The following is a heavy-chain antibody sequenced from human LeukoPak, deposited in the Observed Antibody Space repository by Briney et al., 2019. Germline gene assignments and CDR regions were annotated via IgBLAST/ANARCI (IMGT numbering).Heavy chain of an antibody. Sequence: SETLSLTCAVYGGSLSGYYWGWIRQPPGKGLEWIGEINHSGSTNYNPSLKSRVTISVDTSKNQFSLKLSSVTAADTAVYYCARAGYYGSGSPLQIYYYGMDVWGQGTTVTVSS. J-gene: IGHJ6*02. CDR1: GGSLSGYY. CDR2: INHSGST. V-gene: IGHV4-34*01. D-gene: IGHD3-10*01. CDR3: ARAGYYGSGSPLQIYYYGMDV.